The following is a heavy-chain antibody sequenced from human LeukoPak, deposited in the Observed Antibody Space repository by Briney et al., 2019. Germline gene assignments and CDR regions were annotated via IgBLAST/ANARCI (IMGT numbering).Heavy chain of an antibody. CDR2: ISYDGSNK. CDR3: AKDLVTGYSYGRIGY. Sequence: GGSLRLSCAASGFTFSNYGMHWVRQAPGKGLEWVADISYDGSNKYYADSVKGRFTISRDNSKNTLYLQMNSLRAEDTAVYYCAKDLVTGYSYGRIGYWGQGTLVTVSS. CDR1: GFTFSNYG. D-gene: IGHD5-18*01. V-gene: IGHV3-30*18. J-gene: IGHJ4*02.